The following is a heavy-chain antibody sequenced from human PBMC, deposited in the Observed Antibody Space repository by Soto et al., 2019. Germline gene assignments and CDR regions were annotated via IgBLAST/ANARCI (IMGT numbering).Heavy chain of an antibody. CDR3: ANPHTQPSGSYYPLLDY. CDR1: GFTFSSYA. V-gene: IGHV3-23*01. D-gene: IGHD1-26*01. CDR2: ISGSGGST. J-gene: IGHJ4*02. Sequence: GGSLRLSCAASGFTFSSYAMSWVRQAPGKGLEWVSAISGSGGSTYYADSVKGRFTISRDNSKNTLYLQMNSLRAEDTAVYYCANPHTQPSGSYYPLLDYWGQGTLVTVSS.